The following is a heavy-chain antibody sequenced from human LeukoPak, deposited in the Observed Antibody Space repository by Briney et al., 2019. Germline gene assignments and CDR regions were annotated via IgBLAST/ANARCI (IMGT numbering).Heavy chain of an antibody. D-gene: IGHD6-13*01. Sequence: PSETLSLTCTVSGGSISSYYWSWIRQPPGKGLEWIGYIYYSGSTNYNPSLKSRVTISVDTSENQFSLKLSSVTAADAAVYYCASLLYSSSWYDAEYFQHWGQGTLVTVSS. V-gene: IGHV4-59*01. J-gene: IGHJ1*01. CDR1: GGSISSYY. CDR3: ASLLYSSSWYDAEYFQH. CDR2: IYYSGST.